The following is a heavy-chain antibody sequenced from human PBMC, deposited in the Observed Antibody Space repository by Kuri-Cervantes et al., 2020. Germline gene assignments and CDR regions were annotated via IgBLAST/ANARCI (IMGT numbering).Heavy chain of an antibody. J-gene: IGHJ4*02. Sequence: SGPTLVKSTETLTLTCTVSGFSLSNARMGVSWIRQPPGKALEWLAHIFSNDEKSYSTSLKSRLTISKDTSKSQVVLTMTNMDPVDTATYYCARSYDYVWGSYRWDYWGQGTLVTVSS. V-gene: IGHV2-26*01. D-gene: IGHD3-16*02. CDR3: ARSYDYVWGSYRWDY. CDR1: GFSLSNARMG. CDR2: IFSNDEK.